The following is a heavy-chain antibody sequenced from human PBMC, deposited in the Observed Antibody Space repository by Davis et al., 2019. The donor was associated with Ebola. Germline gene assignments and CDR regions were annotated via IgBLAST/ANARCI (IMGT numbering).Heavy chain of an antibody. J-gene: IGHJ4*02. CDR1: GGSFSGYY. Sequence: SQTLSLTCAVYGGSFSGYYWSWIRQPPGKGLEWIGEINHSGSTNYNPSLKSRVTISVDTSKNQFSLKLSSVTAADTAVYYCAREAPDSTVTTSYYFDYWGQGTLVTVSS. CDR3: AREAPDSTVTTSYYFDY. V-gene: IGHV4-34*01. CDR2: INHSGST. D-gene: IGHD4-17*01.